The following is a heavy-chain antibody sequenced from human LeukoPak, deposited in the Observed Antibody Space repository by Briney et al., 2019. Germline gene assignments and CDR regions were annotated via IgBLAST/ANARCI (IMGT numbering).Heavy chain of an antibody. J-gene: IGHJ4*02. CDR1: GFTFSGSA. CDR3: TRHRPDDYGGNSGAY. Sequence: TGGSLILSCAASGFTFSGSAMHWVRQASGKGLEWVGRIRSKANSYATAYAASVKGRFTISRDDSKNTAYLQMNSLKTEDTAVYYCTRHRPDDYGGNSGAYWGQGTLITVSS. V-gene: IGHV3-73*01. D-gene: IGHD4-23*01. CDR2: IRSKANSYAT.